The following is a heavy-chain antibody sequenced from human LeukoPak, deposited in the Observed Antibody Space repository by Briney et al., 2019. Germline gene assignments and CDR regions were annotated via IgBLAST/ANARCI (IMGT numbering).Heavy chain of an antibody. CDR2: IYYSGST. D-gene: IGHD3-22*01. V-gene: IGHV4-59*01. CDR1: GGSISSYY. Sequence: SETLSLTCTVSGGSISSYYWSWIRQPPGKGLEWIGYIYYSGSTNYNPSLKSRVTISVDTSKNQFSLKLSSVTAADTAVYYCARMDDSSGYYPQFDYWGQGTLVTVSS. J-gene: IGHJ4*02. CDR3: ARMDDSSGYYPQFDY.